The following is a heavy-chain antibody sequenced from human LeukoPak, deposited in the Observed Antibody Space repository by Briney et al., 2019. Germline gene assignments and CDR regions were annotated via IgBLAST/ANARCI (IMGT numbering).Heavy chain of an antibody. Sequence: PGGSLRLSCAASGFTFSSYAMSWVRQAPGKGLEWVGFIRSKAYGGTTEYAASVKGRFTISRDDSKSIAYLQMNSLKTEDTAVYYCTRGYYSSGWYTHFDYWGQGTLVTVSS. CDR2: IRSKAYGGTT. CDR3: TRGYYSSGWYTHFDY. D-gene: IGHD6-19*01. J-gene: IGHJ4*02. CDR1: GFTFSSYA. V-gene: IGHV3-49*04.